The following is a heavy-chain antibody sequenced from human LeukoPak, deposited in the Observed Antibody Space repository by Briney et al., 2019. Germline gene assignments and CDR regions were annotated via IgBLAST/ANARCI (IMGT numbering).Heavy chain of an antibody. V-gene: IGHV4-31*03. Sequence: SETLSLTCTVSGGSISSGAYYWRWIRQHPGKGLEWIAYIYYNGGTYSNPSLESRIIISVDTSKNQFSMKLRSVTAADTAVYYCARTPSKHYYDYWGQGTLVTVSS. J-gene: IGHJ4*02. CDR3: ARTPSKHYYDY. CDR2: IYYNGGT. CDR1: GGSISSGAYY.